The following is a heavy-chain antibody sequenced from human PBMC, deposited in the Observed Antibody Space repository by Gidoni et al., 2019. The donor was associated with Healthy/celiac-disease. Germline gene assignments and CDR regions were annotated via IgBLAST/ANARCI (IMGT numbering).Heavy chain of an antibody. Sequence: QVQLVQSGAEVKKPGSSVKVSCKASGGTFSSYAISWVRQAPGQGLEWMGGIIPIFGTANYAQKFQGRVTITADESTSTAYMELSSLRSEDTAVYYCARGSGDIVVVVAATRGNYYYYGMDVWGQGTTVTVSS. CDR3: ARGSGDIVVVVAATRGNYYYYGMDV. J-gene: IGHJ6*02. V-gene: IGHV1-69*01. D-gene: IGHD2-15*01. CDR1: GGTFSSYA. CDR2: IIPIFGTA.